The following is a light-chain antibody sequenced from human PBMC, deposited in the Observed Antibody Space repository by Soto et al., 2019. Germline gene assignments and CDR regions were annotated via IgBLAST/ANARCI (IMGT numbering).Light chain of an antibody. CDR3: QQYDTYSWT. CDR2: MVS. CDR1: QSISTW. V-gene: IGKV1-5*03. Sequence: DIQMTQSPSTLSASVGDRVTITCRASQSISTWLAWYQQKPGKAPKMLIYMVSTLESGVPSRFSGSGSGTDFTLTISSLQPDDFATYYCQQYDTYSWTFGQGTKVEIK. J-gene: IGKJ1*01.